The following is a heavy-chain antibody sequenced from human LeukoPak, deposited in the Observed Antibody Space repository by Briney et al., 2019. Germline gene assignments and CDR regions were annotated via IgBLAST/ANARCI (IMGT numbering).Heavy chain of an antibody. CDR1: GYSISSGYY. Sequence: SETLSLTCTVSGYSISSGYYWGWIRQPPGKGLEWIGSIYHSGSTYYNPSLKSRVTISVDTSKNQFSLKLSSVTAADQAVYYCARERYSGSYYYWGQGTLVTVSS. CDR3: ARERYSGSYYY. J-gene: IGHJ4*02. V-gene: IGHV4-38-2*02. D-gene: IGHD1-26*01. CDR2: IYHSGST.